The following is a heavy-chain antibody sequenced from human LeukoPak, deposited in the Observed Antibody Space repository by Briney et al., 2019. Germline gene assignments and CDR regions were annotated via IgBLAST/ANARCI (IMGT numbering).Heavy chain of an antibody. J-gene: IGHJ4*02. CDR2: INLYSGGT. D-gene: IGHD2-21*02. Sequence: ASVKVSCKTSGYTFTGYYMHWVRRAPGQGLEWMGWINLYSGGTHYAQKFQGRVTMTMDTSINAAYMELSRLGSDDTAVYYCARVAGGDWYYFDFWGQGTLVTVSS. CDR3: ARVAGGDWYYFDF. CDR1: GYTFTGYY. V-gene: IGHV1-2*02.